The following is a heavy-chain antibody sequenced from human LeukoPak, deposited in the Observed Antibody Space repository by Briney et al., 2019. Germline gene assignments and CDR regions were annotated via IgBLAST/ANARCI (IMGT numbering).Heavy chain of an antibody. CDR2: INPNSGGT. V-gene: IGHV1-2*02. CDR1: GYTFTGYY. Sequence: ASVKVSCKASGYTFTGYYMHWVRQAPGQGLEWMGWINPNSGGTNYAQKFQGRVTMTRGTSISTAYMELSRLRSDDTAVYYCARDLSGYCSSTSCLSYEFDYWGQGTLVTVSS. D-gene: IGHD2-2*01. J-gene: IGHJ4*02. CDR3: ARDLSGYCSSTSCLSYEFDY.